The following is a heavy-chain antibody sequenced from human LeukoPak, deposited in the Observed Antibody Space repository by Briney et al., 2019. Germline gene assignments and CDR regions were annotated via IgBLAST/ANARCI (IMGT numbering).Heavy chain of an antibody. CDR1: GFTVSSNY. D-gene: IGHD3-10*01. V-gene: IGHV3-53*01. CDR3: ARGAGSYEYYMDV. Sequence: PGGSLRLSCAPSGFTVSSNYMSWVPHAPGEGLECVSVIDSGGSTSYAESVKARLDITRDNYKNMMYLQMNSMRAEDTAVYYCARGAGSYEYYMDVWGKVTTVTVS. CDR2: IDSGGST. J-gene: IGHJ6*03.